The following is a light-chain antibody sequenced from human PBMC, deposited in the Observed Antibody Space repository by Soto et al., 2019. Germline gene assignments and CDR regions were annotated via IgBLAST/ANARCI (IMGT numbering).Light chain of an antibody. CDR1: QSVSSY. Sequence: EIVMTQSPATLSLSPGERATLSCRASQSVSSYLAWYQQKPGQAPRLLIYDASSRATGIPDRFSGGGSGTDFTLTISRLEPEDFAVYYCQQYGSTPITFGQGTKVDIK. V-gene: IGKV3-20*01. CDR2: DAS. CDR3: QQYGSTPIT. J-gene: IGKJ1*01.